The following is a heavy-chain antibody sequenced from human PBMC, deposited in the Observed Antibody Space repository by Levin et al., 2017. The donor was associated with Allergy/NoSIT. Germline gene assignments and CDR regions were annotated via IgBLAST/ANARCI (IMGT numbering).Heavy chain of an antibody. CDR3: ARGRGRDFWSGYFSQNSPNFDP. CDR1: GYTFTSYD. D-gene: IGHD3-3*01. CDR2: MNPNSGNT. V-gene: IGHV1-8*01. Sequence: AASVKVSCKASGYTFTSYDINWVRQATGQGLEWMGWMNPNSGNTGYAQKFQGRVTMTRNTSISTAYMELSSLRSEDTAVYYCARGRGRDFWSGYFSQNSPNFDPWGQGTLVTVSS. J-gene: IGHJ5*02.